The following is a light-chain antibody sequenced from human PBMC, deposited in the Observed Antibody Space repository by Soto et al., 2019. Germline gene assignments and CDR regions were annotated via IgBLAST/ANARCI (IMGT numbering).Light chain of an antibody. Sequence: QAVVTQPPSASGTPGQRVTISSSGSSSNIGSNTVNWYQQLPGTAPKLLIYSNNQRPSGVPDRFSGSKSGTSASLAISGLQSEDEADYYCAAWDDSLNGVVFGGGTKLTVL. CDR2: SNN. CDR1: SSNIGSNT. V-gene: IGLV1-44*01. CDR3: AAWDDSLNGVV. J-gene: IGLJ2*01.